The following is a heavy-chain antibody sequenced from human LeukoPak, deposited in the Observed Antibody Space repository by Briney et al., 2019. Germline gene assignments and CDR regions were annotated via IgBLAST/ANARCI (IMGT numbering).Heavy chain of an antibody. CDR2: INSDGSNT. V-gene: IGHV3-74*01. D-gene: IGHD1-26*01. Sequence: GGSLRLSCAASGFIFSSYWMYWVRQAPGKGLVWVAHINSDGSNTNYADSVKGRFTTSRDNSKNTLYLQVNSLRAEDTAVYYCAKGGKWDVTPFDYWGQGTLVTVSS. CDR1: GFIFSSYW. J-gene: IGHJ4*02. CDR3: AKGGKWDVTPFDY.